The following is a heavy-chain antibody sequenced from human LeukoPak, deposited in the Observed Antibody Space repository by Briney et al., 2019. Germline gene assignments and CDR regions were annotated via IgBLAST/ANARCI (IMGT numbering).Heavy chain of an antibody. Sequence: SETLSLTCAVSGYSISSGYYWGWIRQPPGKGLEWIGSIYHSGSTYYNPSLKSRVTISVDTSKNQFSLKLSSVTAADTAVYYCARESPTVGGDYAYYYYYMDVWGKGTTVTVSS. D-gene: IGHD4-17*01. V-gene: IGHV4-38-2*02. CDR3: ARESPTVGGDYAYYYYYMDV. J-gene: IGHJ6*03. CDR2: IYHSGST. CDR1: GYSISSGYY.